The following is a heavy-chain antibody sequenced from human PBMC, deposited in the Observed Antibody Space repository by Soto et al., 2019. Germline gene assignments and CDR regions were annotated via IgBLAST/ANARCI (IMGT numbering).Heavy chain of an antibody. J-gene: IGHJ3*02. Sequence: EVQLVESGGGLVQPGGSLRLSCAASGFTFSSYWMHWVRQAPGKGLVWVSRINSDGSSTSYADSVKGRFTISRDNAKNTLYLQMNSLRAKDTAVYYCARGRLRWGSDAFDIWGQGTMVTVSS. CDR2: INSDGSST. D-gene: IGHD4-17*01. CDR3: ARGRLRWGSDAFDI. V-gene: IGHV3-74*01. CDR1: GFTFSSYW.